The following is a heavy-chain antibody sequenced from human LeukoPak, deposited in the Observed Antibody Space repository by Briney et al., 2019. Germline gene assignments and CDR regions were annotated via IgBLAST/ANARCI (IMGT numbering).Heavy chain of an antibody. J-gene: IGHJ4*02. CDR2: IFYSGST. V-gene: IGHV4-59*08. Sequence: SETLSLTCTVSGGSISTYYWSWIRQPPGKGLEWIGYIFYSGSTNYNSSLKSRVTISVDTSKNQFSLKPSSVTAADTAVYYCARQIPGNWNYFDYWGQGTLVTVSS. D-gene: IGHD1-1*01. CDR3: ARQIPGNWNYFDY. CDR1: GGSISTYY.